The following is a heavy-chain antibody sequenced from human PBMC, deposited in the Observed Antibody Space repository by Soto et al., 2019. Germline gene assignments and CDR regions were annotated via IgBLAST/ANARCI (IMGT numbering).Heavy chain of an antibody. CDR2: INSDGSST. V-gene: IGHV3-74*01. CDR3: ARVPGSSWYLLGNGDYYYGMDV. CDR1: GFTFSSYW. J-gene: IGHJ6*02. Sequence: GGSLRLSCAASGFTFSSYWMHWVRQAPGKGLVWVSRINSDGSSTSYADSVKGRFPISRDNAKNTLYLQMNSLRAEDTAVYYCARVPGSSWYLLGNGDYYYGMDVWGQGTTVTVSS. D-gene: IGHD6-13*01.